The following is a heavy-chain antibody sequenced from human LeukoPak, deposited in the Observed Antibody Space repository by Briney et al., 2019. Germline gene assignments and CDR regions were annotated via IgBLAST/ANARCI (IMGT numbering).Heavy chain of an antibody. J-gene: IGHJ6*03. CDR2: ISYSGST. CDR1: GGTISSYY. CDR3: ARTPPIQPYYYVDV. Sequence: SETLSLTCTVSGGTISSYYWNWIRQPPGKGLEWIGHISYSGSTNYNPSLKSRLTISVDTSKNQFSLKLSSVTAADTAIYYCARTPPIQPYYYVDVWGTGTTVTVSS. V-gene: IGHV4-59*08. D-gene: IGHD2-21*01.